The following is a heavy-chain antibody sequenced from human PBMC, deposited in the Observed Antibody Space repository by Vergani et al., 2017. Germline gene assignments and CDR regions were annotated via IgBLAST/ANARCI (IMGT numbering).Heavy chain of an antibody. CDR2: MYHSGST. D-gene: IGHD3-10*01. CDR1: GGSMSGYY. CDR3: GRAADFYGLGSRLLDL. V-gene: IGHV4-59*01. J-gene: IGHJ5*02. Sequence: QVRLQESGPGLVKPSETLSLTCSVSGGSMSGYYWSWIRQPPGKELEWIGYMYHSGSTNYNPSLETRVTISGDTSRNQFSLKLNSVTAADTAMYYCGRAADFYGLGSRLLDLWGQGILVTVSS.